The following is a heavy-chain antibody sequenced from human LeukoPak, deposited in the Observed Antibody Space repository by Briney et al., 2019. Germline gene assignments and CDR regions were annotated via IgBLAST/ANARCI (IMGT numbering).Heavy chain of an antibody. J-gene: IGHJ4*02. Sequence: GGSLRLSCAASGFTFSTYSMNWVRQAPGKGLEWVSYISSLSGTIYYADSVKGRFTISRDNAKNSLYLQMNSLRVEDTAVYYCARAIESTWIQIWQSVGYWGQGTLVTVSS. V-gene: IGHV3-48*01. D-gene: IGHD5-18*01. CDR3: ARAIESTWIQIWQSVGY. CDR2: ISSLSGTI. CDR1: GFTFSTYS.